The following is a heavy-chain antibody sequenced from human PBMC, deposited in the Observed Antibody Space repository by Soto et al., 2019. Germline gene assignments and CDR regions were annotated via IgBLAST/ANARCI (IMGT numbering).Heavy chain of an antibody. J-gene: IGHJ2*01. CDR1: GFTFSSYS. Sequence: EVQLVESGGGLVKPGGSLRLSCAASGFTFSSYSMNWVRQAPGKGLEWVSSISSSSSYIYYADSVKGRFTISRDNAKNSLYLQMNSLRAEDTAVYYCARDADMITFGGVIGYARYFDLWGRGTLVTVSS. CDR2: ISSSSSYI. CDR3: ARDADMITFGGVIGYARYFDL. V-gene: IGHV3-21*01. D-gene: IGHD3-16*02.